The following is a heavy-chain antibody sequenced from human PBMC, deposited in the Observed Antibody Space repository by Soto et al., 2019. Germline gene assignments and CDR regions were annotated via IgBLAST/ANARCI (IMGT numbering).Heavy chain of an antibody. Sequence: GASVKVSCKASGGTFSSYAISWVRQAPGQGLEWMGGIIPIFGTANYAQKFQGRVTITADKSTSTAYMELSSLRSEDTAVYYCASRLEEDYYYYYGMDVWGQGTTVTVS. J-gene: IGHJ6*02. CDR1: GGTFSSYA. CDR3: ASRLEEDYYYYYGMDV. CDR2: IIPIFGTA. D-gene: IGHD1-1*01. V-gene: IGHV1-69*06.